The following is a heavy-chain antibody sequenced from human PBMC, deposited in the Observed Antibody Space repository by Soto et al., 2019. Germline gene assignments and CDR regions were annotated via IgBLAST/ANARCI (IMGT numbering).Heavy chain of an antibody. V-gene: IGHV3-23*01. CDR2: ISGGSD. J-gene: IGHJ4*02. Sequence: GGSLRLSCAASGLIFSRYAVSWVRQAPGKGLEWVSTISGGSDDYADSVKGRFGIARDDSKNTLYLQMNSLRVEDTAIYYCAKGSGSSWYYPFDSWGQGTLVTVSS. D-gene: IGHD6-13*01. CDR1: GLIFSRYA. CDR3: AKGSGSSWYYPFDS.